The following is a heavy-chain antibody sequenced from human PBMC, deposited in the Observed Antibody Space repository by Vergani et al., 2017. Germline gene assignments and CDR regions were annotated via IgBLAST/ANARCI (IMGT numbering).Heavy chain of an antibody. V-gene: IGHV1-46*03. J-gene: IGHJ6*02. Sequence: QVQLVQSGAEVKKPGASVKVSCKASGYTFTSYYMHWVRQAPGQGLEWMGIINPSGGSTSYAQKFQGRVTMTRDTSTSTVYMELSSLRSEDTAVYYCASPRGLWFGELTPYYYYGMDVWGQGTTVTVSS. D-gene: IGHD3-10*01. CDR3: ASPRGLWFGELTPYYYYGMDV. CDR1: GYTFTSYY. CDR2: INPSGGST.